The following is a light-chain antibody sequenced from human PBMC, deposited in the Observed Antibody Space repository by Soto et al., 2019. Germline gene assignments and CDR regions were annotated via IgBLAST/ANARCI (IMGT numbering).Light chain of an antibody. V-gene: IGLV2-14*01. CDR2: EVS. Sequence: QSALTQPASVSGSPGQSITISCTGTSSDVGGYNYVSWYQQHPGKAPKLMIYEVSNRPSGVSNRSSGSKSGNTASLTISGLQAEDEADYYCSSYTSSSTVFGGGTKLTAL. CDR1: SSDVGGYNY. CDR3: SSYTSSSTV. J-gene: IGLJ2*01.